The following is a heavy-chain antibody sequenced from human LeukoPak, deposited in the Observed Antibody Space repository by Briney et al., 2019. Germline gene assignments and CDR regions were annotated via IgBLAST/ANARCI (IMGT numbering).Heavy chain of an antibody. CDR2: SSVRSNYI. Sequence: PGGSLRLSCAASGYTFSSFSINWVRQAPGKGLGWVSSSSVRSNYIYYADSVRGRFSISRDDARNSLYLQMNSLRAEDTAVYYCVRLRRNSDSSGYYYYYDYWGQGTLVTVSS. D-gene: IGHD3-22*01. CDR3: VRLRRNSDSSGYYYYYDY. V-gene: IGHV3-21*01. CDR1: GYTFSSFS. J-gene: IGHJ4*02.